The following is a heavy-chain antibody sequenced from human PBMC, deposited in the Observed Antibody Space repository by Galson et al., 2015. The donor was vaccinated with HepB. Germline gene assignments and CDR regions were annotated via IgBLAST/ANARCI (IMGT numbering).Heavy chain of an antibody. CDR2: IYSGGST. CDR1: GFTVSSNY. CDR3: ATVPLSYSSTYYFDY. D-gene: IGHD6-19*01. Sequence: SMRLPCAASGFTVSSNYMSWDRQAPGKGLEWVSVIYSGGSTYYADSVKGRFTISRDNSKNTLYLQMNSLRAEDTAVYYCATVPLSYSSTYYFDYWGQGTLVTVSS. J-gene: IGHJ4*02. V-gene: IGHV3-66*01.